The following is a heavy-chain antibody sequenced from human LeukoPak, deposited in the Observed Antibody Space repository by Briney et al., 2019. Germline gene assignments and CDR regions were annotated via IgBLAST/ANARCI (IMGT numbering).Heavy chain of an antibody. CDR1: GFTFSSYA. J-gene: IGHJ6*03. V-gene: IGHV3-53*01. D-gene: IGHD2-21*02. CDR2: IYSGGST. CDR3: ARGEYCGGDCYPKTYYYYMDV. Sequence: GGSLRLSCAASGFTFSSYAMSWVRQAPGKGLEWVSVIYSGGSTYYADSVKGRFTISRDNSKNTLYLQMNSLRAEDTAVYYGARGEYCGGDCYPKTYYYYMDVWGKGTTVTISS.